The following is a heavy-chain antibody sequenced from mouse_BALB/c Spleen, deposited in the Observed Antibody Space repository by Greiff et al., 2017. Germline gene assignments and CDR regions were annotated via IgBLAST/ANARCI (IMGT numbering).Heavy chain of an antibody. V-gene: IGHV5-12-1*01. Sequence: EVQVVESGGGLVKPGGSLKLSCAASGFAFSSYDMSWVRQTPEKRLEWVAYISSGGGSTYYPDTVKGRFTISRDNAKNTLYLQMSSLKSEDTAMYYCASLYGNWYFDVWGAGTTVTVSS. D-gene: IGHD2-1*01. CDR1: GFAFSSYD. CDR2: ISSGGGST. J-gene: IGHJ1*01. CDR3: ASLYGNWYFDV.